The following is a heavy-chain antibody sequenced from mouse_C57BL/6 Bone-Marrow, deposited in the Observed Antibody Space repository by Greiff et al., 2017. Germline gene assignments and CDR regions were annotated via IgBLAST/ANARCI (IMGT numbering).Heavy chain of an antibody. Sequence: EVKLVESGPGLAKPSQTLTLSCSVTGYSITSDYWNWIRKFPGNKLEYMGYISYSGSTYYNPSLKSRISITRDTAKDQYYLQLNSVTTEDTATYYCARSGMTNWYFDVWGTGTTVTVSS. CDR2: ISYSGST. J-gene: IGHJ1*03. CDR3: ARSGMTNWYFDV. V-gene: IGHV3-8*01. CDR1: GYSITSDY. D-gene: IGHD2-13*01.